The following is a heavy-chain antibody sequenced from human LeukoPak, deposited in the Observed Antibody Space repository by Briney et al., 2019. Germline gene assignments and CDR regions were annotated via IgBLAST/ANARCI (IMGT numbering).Heavy chain of an antibody. Sequence: HPGGSLRLSCAASGFTFDDYTMHWVRHAPGKGLEWVSLISWDGGSTYYADSVKGRFTISRDNSKNSLYLQMNSLRTEDTALYYCAKDRRRFGEVVGMDVWSQGTTVTVSS. V-gene: IGHV3-43*01. J-gene: IGHJ6*02. CDR2: ISWDGGST. CDR1: GFTFDDYT. D-gene: IGHD3-10*01. CDR3: AKDRRRFGEVVGMDV.